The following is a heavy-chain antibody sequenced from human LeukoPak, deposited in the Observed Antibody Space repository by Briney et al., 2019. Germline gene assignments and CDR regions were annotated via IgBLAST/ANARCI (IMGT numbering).Heavy chain of an antibody. CDR3: ARKGLGIVAAGAFFGS. CDR1: GLTFSSFA. J-gene: IGHJ5*02. V-gene: IGHV3-23*01. CDR2: ISGAGGTT. Sequence: QPGGSLRLSCAASGLTFSSFAMSWVRQAPGKGLEWVSAISGAGGTTSYADSVKGRFTISRDNSKNTVYLQMNSLRAEDTAMYHCARKGLGIVAAGAFFGSWGQGTLVTVSS. D-gene: IGHD6-13*01.